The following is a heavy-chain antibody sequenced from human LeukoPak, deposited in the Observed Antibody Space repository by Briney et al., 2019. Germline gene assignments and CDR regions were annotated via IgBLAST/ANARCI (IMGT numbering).Heavy chain of an antibody. Sequence: ASVKVSCKASGYTFTGYYMHWVRQAPGQGLEWMGWINPNSGGTNYAQKFQGRVNMSRDTSISTAYMELRRLRSDGTAVYYWARRIRPMWFDPWGQGTLVTVSS. CDR2: INPNSGGT. V-gene: IGHV1-2*02. J-gene: IGHJ5*02. CDR3: ARRIRPMWFDP. CDR1: GYTFTGYY. D-gene: IGHD6-6*01.